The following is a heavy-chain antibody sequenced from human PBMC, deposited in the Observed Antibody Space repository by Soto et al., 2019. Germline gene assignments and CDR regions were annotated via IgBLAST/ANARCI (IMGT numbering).Heavy chain of an antibody. Sequence: DVQLVESGGGLVHPGRSLRLSCATSEFTFDDYAMHWVRQAPGKGLEWVAFISWSSVYTGYADSVKGRFTISRDNAKSSLYLDMNSLRPEDPSLYYCVKDKRLVGEASTYYFEFWGQGTRVTVSS. V-gene: IGHV3-9*01. CDR2: ISWSSVYT. CDR1: EFTFDDYA. D-gene: IGHD2-21*01. CDR3: VKDKRLVGEASTYYFEF. J-gene: IGHJ4*02.